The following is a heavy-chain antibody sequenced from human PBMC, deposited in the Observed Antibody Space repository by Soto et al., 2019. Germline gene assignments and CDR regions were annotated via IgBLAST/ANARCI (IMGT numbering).Heavy chain of an antibody. CDR3: ARGGNFALRGYSFAFDF. J-gene: IGHJ4*02. V-gene: IGHV1-2*06. CDR1: GYRLTAYY. D-gene: IGHD5-18*01. CDR2: MNLDTGGT. Sequence: ASVKVSWKASGYRLTAYYIHWVRQAPGQGLEWMGRMNLDTGGTTYAQKFQGRVTMTRDTSISTAYMEVSSVKSDDTAMYYCARGGNFALRGYSFAFDFWGQGTLVTVSS.